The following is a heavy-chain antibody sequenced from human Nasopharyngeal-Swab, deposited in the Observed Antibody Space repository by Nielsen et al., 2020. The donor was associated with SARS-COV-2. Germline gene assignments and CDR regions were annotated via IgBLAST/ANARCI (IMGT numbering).Heavy chain of an antibody. J-gene: IGHJ5*02. CDR3: ARGLWGSVDFWSGYPLNWFNP. CDR2: IKQDGSGK. D-gene: IGHD3-3*01. V-gene: IGHV3-7*02. Sequence: VRQMPGKGLEWVANIKQDGSGKYYVDSVKGRFTISRDNAKNSLFLQMNSLRAEDTAVYYCARGLWGSVDFWSGYPLNWFNPWGQGTLVTVSS.